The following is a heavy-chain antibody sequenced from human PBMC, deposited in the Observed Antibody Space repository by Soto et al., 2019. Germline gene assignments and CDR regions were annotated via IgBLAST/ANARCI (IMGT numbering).Heavy chain of an antibody. CDR1: GYTFTSYD. J-gene: IGHJ6*02. Sequence: QVQLVQSGAEVKKPGASVKVSCKASGYTFTSYDINWVRQATGQGLEWMGWMNPNSGNTVYAQKFQDRVTMTRNTSRSTAYMELSSLRSEETAVYYCARERNMYGMDVWGQGTTVTVSS. CDR2: MNPNSGNT. D-gene: IGHD1-1*01. CDR3: ARERNMYGMDV. V-gene: IGHV1-8*01.